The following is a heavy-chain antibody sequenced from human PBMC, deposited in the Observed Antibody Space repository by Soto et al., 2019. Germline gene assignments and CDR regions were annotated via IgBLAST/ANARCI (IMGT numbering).Heavy chain of an antibody. Sequence: QITLKESGPALVRPTETLTLTCTVSGFSVSTSGVGVGWIRQPPGKALEWLALIYWDDDKRYSPSLKSRLTIRKDTSQNQVVLIMTNMDRVDTATYYCAHRRGLLSTGQGWYFDLWGRGTLVTVSS. D-gene: IGHD4-4*01. CDR3: AHRRGLLSTGQGWYFDL. CDR1: GFSVSTSGVG. CDR2: IYWDDDK. V-gene: IGHV2-5*02. J-gene: IGHJ2*01.